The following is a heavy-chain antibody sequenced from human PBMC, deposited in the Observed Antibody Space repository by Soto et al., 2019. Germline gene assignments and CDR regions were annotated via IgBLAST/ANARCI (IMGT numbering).Heavy chain of an antibody. V-gene: IGHV1-3*01. CDR2: INAGNGNK. CDR3: ARVGYSSGWYHWYFDF. D-gene: IGHD6-19*01. Sequence: GSSVKVSCKXSXXXXXNXGXHWVRQAPGQRLEWMGWINAGNGNKKXXXXLXGRXXXXXXTSAXXAYMELSSLRSEDTAVFYCARVGYSSGWYHWYFDFWGRGTMVTVSS. CDR1: XXXXXNXG. J-gene: IGHJ2*01.